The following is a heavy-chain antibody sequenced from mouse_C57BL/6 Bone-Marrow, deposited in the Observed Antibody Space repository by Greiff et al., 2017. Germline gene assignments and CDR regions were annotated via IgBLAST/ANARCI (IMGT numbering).Heavy chain of an antibody. CDR3: AAVPAMDY. CDR1: GYTFTSYW. D-gene: IGHD5-1*01. J-gene: IGHJ4*01. CDR2: INPTDSYT. V-gene: IGHV1-50*01. Sequence: QVQLQQPGAELVKPGASVKLSCKASGYTFTSYWMQWVKQRPGQGLEWIGEINPTDSYTNYNHKFKGKATLTVDTSSSTTYMQLSSLTSEDSAVCYCAAVPAMDYWGQGTSVTVSS.